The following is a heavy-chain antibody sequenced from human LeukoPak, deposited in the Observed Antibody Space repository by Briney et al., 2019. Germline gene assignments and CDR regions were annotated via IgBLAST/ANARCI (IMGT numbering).Heavy chain of an antibody. CDR1: GYTFTSYA. CDR3: ARDVLRYFDCFDP. CDR2: INAGNGNT. V-gene: IGHV1-3*01. D-gene: IGHD3-9*01. J-gene: IGHJ5*02. Sequence: ASVKVSCKASGYTFTSYAMHWVRQAPGQRLEWMGWINAGNGNTKYSQKFQGRVTITRDTSASTAYMELSSLRSEDTAVYYCARDVLRYFDCFDPWGQGTLVTVSS.